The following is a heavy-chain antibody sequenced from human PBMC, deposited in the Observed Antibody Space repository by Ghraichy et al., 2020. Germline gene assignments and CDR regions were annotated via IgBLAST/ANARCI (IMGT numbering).Heavy chain of an antibody. CDR2: IYYSGST. J-gene: IGHJ4*02. CDR1: GGSISSGGYY. Sequence: SETLSLTCTVSGGSISSGGYYWSWIRQHPGKGLEWIGYIYYSGSTYYNPSLKSRVTISVDTSKNQFSLKLSSVTAADTAVYYCARCLGGDLRYFDWLLYPSMEANGGVFDYWGQGTLVTVSS. D-gene: IGHD3-9*01. CDR3: ARCLGGDLRYFDWLLYPSMEANGGVFDY. V-gene: IGHV4-31*03.